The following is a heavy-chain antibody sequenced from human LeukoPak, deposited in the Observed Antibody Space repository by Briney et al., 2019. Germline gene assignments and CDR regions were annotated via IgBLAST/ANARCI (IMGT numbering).Heavy chain of an antibody. V-gene: IGHV1-69*04. Sequence: GASVKVSCKASGGTFSSYATSWVRQAPGQGLEWMGRIIPIFGIANYAQKFQGRVTITADKSTSTAYMELSSLRSEDTAVYYCARGSRGYSGYAVGKLDYWGQGTLVTVSS. CDR2: IIPIFGIA. D-gene: IGHD5-12*01. CDR1: GGTFSSYA. J-gene: IGHJ4*02. CDR3: ARGSRGYSGYAVGKLDY.